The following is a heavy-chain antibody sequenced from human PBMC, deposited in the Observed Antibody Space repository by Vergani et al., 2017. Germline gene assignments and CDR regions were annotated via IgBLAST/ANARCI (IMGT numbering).Heavy chain of an antibody. CDR1: GYTFTDHY. Sequence: EVQLVQSGAEVKKPGATMKISCKVSGYTFTDHYMHWVKQAPGKGLEWMGLVDPEDGETIYAEKFKGRVTIAADTSTDTAHLELSSLRSEDTAVYYCATPQKVTTGSMEVWGQGTTVIVSS. D-gene: IGHD4-17*01. CDR2: VDPEDGET. J-gene: IGHJ6*02. CDR3: ATPQKVTTGSMEV. V-gene: IGHV1-69-2*01.